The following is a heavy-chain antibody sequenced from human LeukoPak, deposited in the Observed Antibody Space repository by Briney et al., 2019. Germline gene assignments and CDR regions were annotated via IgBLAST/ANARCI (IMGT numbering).Heavy chain of an antibody. J-gene: IGHJ4*02. CDR2: ISSSSSYI. V-gene: IGHV3-21*01. CDR1: GFTFSSYS. CDR3: ARGRSPRFLEWVPDY. Sequence: PGGSLRLSCAASGFTFSSYSMNWVRQAPGKGLEWVSSISSSSSYIYYADSVKGRFTISRDNAKNSLYLQMNSPRAEDTAVYYCARGRSPRFLEWVPDYWGQGTLVTVSS. D-gene: IGHD3-3*01.